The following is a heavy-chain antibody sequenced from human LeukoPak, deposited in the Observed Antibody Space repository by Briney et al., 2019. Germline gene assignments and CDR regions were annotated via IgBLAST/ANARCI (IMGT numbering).Heavy chain of an antibody. CDR3: APVRRGMVSHF. CDR1: GFRFSDSY. V-gene: IGHV3-11*04. J-gene: IGHJ4*02. CDR2: ISESGTTI. Sequence: PGGSLRLSCAASGFRFSDSYMSWNRQAAGRGLEWISYISESGTTIYYADSVKGRFTISRDNAQNSLYLQMNSLGDEDTAVYYCAPVRRGMVSHFWGQGALVTVSS. D-gene: IGHD3-10*01.